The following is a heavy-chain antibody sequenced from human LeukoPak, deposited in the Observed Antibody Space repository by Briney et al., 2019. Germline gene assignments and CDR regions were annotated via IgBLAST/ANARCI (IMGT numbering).Heavy chain of an antibody. V-gene: IGHV3-33*06. CDR1: KFTFSHYG. D-gene: IGHD4-11*01. CDR2: IWSDGSNQ. CDR3: AKDAQRGFDCSNSLES. Sequence: PGGSLRLSCAAAKFTFSHYGMHWVRQAPGKGLEWVAVIWSDGSNQLYGDSVKGRFTISRDNSKKTVSLQMNSLRAEDTGVYYCAKDAQRGFDCSNSLESWGQGILVTVSS. J-gene: IGHJ5*01.